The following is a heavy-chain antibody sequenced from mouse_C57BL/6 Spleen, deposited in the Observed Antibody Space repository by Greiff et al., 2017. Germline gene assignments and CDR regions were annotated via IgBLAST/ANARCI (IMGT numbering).Heavy chain of an antibody. CDR3: TTGTVVAWDY. V-gene: IGHV14-4*01. Sequence: VQLQQSGAELVRPGASVKLSCTASGFNIKDDYMHWVKQRPEQGLEWIGWIDPENGDTEYASKFQGKATITADTSSNTAYLQLSSLTSEDTAVYYCTTGTVVAWDYWGQGTSVTVSS. J-gene: IGHJ4*01. CDR1: GFNIKDDY. CDR2: IDPENGDT. D-gene: IGHD1-1*01.